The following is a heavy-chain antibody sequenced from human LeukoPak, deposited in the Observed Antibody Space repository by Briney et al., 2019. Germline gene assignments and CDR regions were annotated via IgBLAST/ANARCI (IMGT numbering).Heavy chain of an antibody. V-gene: IGHV4-34*01. Sequence: SETLSLTCAVYGGSFSGYYWSWIRQPPGKGLEWIREINHSGCTNYNPSLKSRVTISVDTSKNQFSLKLSSVTAADTAVYYCARAPYYDFWSDSLYYYYMDVWGKGTTVTVSS. CDR3: ARAPYYDFWSDSLYYYYMDV. D-gene: IGHD3-3*01. J-gene: IGHJ6*03. CDR2: INHSGCT. CDR1: GGSFSGYY.